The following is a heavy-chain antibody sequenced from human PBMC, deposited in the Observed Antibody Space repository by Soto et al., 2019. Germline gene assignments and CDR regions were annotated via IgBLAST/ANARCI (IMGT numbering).Heavy chain of an antibody. CDR3: AKDDYGDYVGFDP. CDR1: GVTFSSYA. J-gene: IGHJ5*02. V-gene: IGHV3-23*01. CDR2: ISGSGGST. Sequence: HPGGSMRLSCSASGVTFSSYAMSVVRQAPGKGLEWVSAISGSGGSTYYADSVKGRFTISRDNSKNTLYLQMNSLRAEDTAVYYCAKDDYGDYVGFDPWGQGTLVTVSS. D-gene: IGHD4-17*01.